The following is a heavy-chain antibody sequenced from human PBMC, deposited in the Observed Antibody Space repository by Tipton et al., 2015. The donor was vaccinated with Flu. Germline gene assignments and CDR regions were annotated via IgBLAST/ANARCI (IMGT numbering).Heavy chain of an antibody. CDR3: AREGEVGRSSSSYYYYGMDV. J-gene: IGHJ6*02. CDR1: YGSISSGDYY. CDR2: IYYSGST. D-gene: IGHD6-6*01. V-gene: IGHV4-31*03. Sequence: TLSLTCTVSYGSISSGDYYWSWIRQHPGKGLQWIGYIYYSGSTYYNPSLKSRVAISVDTSKNQFSLKLSSVTAADTAVYYCAREGEVGRSSSSYYYYGMDVWGQGTTVTVSS.